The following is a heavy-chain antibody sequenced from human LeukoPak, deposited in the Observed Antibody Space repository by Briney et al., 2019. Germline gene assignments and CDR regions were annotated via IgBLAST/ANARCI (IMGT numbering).Heavy chain of an antibody. CDR3: ARGWVLRSPLGRFDP. Sequence: SETLSLTCTVSGGSISSSSYYWGWIRQPPGKGLEWIGSIYYSGSTYYNPSLKSRVTISVDTSKNQFSLQLNSVTPEDTAVYYCARGWVLRSPLGRFDPWGQGTLVTVSS. V-gene: IGHV4-39*01. J-gene: IGHJ5*02. CDR2: IYYSGST. D-gene: IGHD2/OR15-2a*01. CDR1: GGSISSSSYY.